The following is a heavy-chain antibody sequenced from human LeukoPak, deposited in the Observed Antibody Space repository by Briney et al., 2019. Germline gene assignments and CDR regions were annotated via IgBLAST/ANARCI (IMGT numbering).Heavy chain of an antibody. CDR3: ARDLAGPPQEAFDI. CDR1: GFTFSSYW. CDR2: IKQDGSEK. V-gene: IGHV3-7*01. Sequence: GGSLRLSCAASGFTFSSYWMSWARQAPGKGLEWVANIKQDGSEKYYVDSVKGRFTISRDNAKNSLYLQMNSLRAEDTAVYYCARDLAGPPQEAFDIWGQGTMVTVSS. J-gene: IGHJ3*02.